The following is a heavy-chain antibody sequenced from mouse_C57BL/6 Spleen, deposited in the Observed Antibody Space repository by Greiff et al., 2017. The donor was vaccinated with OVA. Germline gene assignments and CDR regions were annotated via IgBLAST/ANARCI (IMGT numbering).Heavy chain of an antibody. D-gene: IGHD2-4*01. CDR1: GYSFTGYF. J-gene: IGHJ2*01. CDR3: ARYDDYDGASYYFDY. CDR2: INPYNGDT. Sequence: EVQRVESGPELVKPGDSVKISCKASGYSFTGYFMNWVMQSHGKSLEWIGRINPYNGDTFYNQKFKGKATLTVDKSSSTAHMELRSLTSEDSAVYYCARYDDYDGASYYFDYWGQGTTLTVSS. V-gene: IGHV1-20*01.